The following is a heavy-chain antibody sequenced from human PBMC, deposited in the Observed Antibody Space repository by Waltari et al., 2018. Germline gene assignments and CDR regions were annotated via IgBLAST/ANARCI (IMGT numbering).Heavy chain of an antibody. Sequence: EVQLVESGGGWVQPGGSLRLSCATSGFTLSSYWMSWVRQAPGQGLEWVANIKQDGRDKYYVDSVKGRFTISRDNAKNSLYLQMNSVRVEDTAMYYCARLNWDVVKAFDYWGQGTLVTVSS. CDR2: IKQDGRDK. V-gene: IGHV3-7*01. CDR1: GFTLSSYW. D-gene: IGHD3-22*01. J-gene: IGHJ4*02. CDR3: ARLNWDVVKAFDY.